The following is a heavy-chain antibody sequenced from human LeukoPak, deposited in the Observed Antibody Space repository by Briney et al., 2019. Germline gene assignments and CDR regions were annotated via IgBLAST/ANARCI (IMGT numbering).Heavy chain of an antibody. V-gene: IGHV5-51*01. CDR3: ARQYSGSYGRLDY. J-gene: IGHJ4*02. D-gene: IGHD1-26*01. Sequence: GESLKISCKGSGYSFSNYWIGWVRQMPGKGLEWMGIIYPGDSDTRYSPSFQGQVTISADKSISTAYLQWSSLKASDTAMYYCARQYSGSYGRLDYWGQGTLVTVSS. CDR1: GYSFSNYW. CDR2: IYPGDSDT.